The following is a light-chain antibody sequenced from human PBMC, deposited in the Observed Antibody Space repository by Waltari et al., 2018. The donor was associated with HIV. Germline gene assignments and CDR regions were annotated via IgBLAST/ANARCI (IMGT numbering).Light chain of an antibody. V-gene: IGLV1-44*01. CDR1: NSNTGSNT. CDR3: ATWDDSLGTYV. CDR2: RDN. J-gene: IGLJ1*01. Sequence: QSVLTQPPSASGTPGQRVTISCSGGNSNTGSNTVNWYRQLPGTAPKLLIHRDNQRPSGVPDRSSGSKSGTSASLSISGLQSEDEADYYCATWDDSLGTYVFGTATKVTVL.